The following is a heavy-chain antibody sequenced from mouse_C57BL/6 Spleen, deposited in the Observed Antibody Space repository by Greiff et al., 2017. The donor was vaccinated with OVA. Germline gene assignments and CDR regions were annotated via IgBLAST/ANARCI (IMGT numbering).Heavy chain of an antibody. J-gene: IGHJ2*01. CDR3: ARQGDIYDGYYDY. CDR1: GFTFSSYG. Sequence: EVKLMESGGDLVKPGGSLKLSCAASGFTFSSYGMSWVRQTPDKRLEWVATISSGGSYTYYPDSVKGRFTISRDNAKNTLYLQMSSLKSEDTAMYYCARQGDIYDGYYDYWGQGTTLTVSS. D-gene: IGHD2-3*01. CDR2: ISSGGSYT. V-gene: IGHV5-6*01.